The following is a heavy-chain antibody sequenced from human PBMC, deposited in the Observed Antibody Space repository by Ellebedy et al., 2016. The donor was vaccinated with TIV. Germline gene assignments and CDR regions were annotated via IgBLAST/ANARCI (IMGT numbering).Heavy chain of an antibody. J-gene: IGHJ4*02. CDR3: AKGQGASSLVDY. V-gene: IGHV3-74*03. CDR1: GFTFNNYA. Sequence: PGGSLRLSCAASGFTFNNYAMSWVRQAPGKGLVWVSRIKSDGSFTEYADSVKGRFTISRDNAKNTLYLQMNSLRDEDTAVYYCAKGQGASSLVDYWGQGTLVTVSS. D-gene: IGHD6-6*01. CDR2: IKSDGSFT.